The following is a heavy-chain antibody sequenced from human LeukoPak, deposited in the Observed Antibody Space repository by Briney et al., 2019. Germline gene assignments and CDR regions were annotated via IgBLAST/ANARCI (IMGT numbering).Heavy chain of an antibody. J-gene: IGHJ4*02. CDR1: GGSINSYY. D-gene: IGHD5-18*01. V-gene: IGHV4-59*01. Sequence: KSSETLSLTCTVSGGSINSYYWSWIRQPPGKGLEWIGYVYDSENANYNSALKSRVTISIDTSRKQFSLNLNPVTAADTAVYYCARGRRGVQLWLRRFFHFDYWGQGILVTVSS. CDR3: ARGRRGVQLWLRRFFHFDY. CDR2: VYDSENA.